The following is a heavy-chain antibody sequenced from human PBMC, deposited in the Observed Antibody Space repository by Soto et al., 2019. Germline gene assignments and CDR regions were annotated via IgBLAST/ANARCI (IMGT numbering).Heavy chain of an antibody. J-gene: IGHJ6*02. CDR1: GGSLIRYY. CDR3: ARDMRVFGGIVV. CDR2: FYHTGSI. V-gene: IGHV4-4*07. Sequence: SETLSFTCTVCGGSLIRYYWSWIRQSAGKGLEWIGRFYHTGSINYNPSLQSRVTMSVDTSKKQVSLKLTSVTAADAAVYYCARDMRVFGGIVVWGQGTTVT. D-gene: IGHD3-16*01.